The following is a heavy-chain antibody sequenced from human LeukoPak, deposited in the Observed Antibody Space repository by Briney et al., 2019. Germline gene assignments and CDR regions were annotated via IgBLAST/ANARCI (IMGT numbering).Heavy chain of an antibody. V-gene: IGHV3-21*01. D-gene: IGHD3-10*02. CDR3: AELGITMIGGV. Sequence: PGGSLRLSCAASGSTFSSYSMHWVRQAPGKGLEWVSSISTTGRYIYYAESMKGRFTISRDNAKKSLYLQMNSLRAEDTAVYYCAELGITMIGGVWGKGTTVTISS. CDR2: ISTTGRYI. CDR1: GSTFSSYS. J-gene: IGHJ6*04.